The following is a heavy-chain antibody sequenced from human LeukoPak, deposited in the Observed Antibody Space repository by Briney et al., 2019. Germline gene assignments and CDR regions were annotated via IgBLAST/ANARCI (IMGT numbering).Heavy chain of an antibody. J-gene: IGHJ4*02. D-gene: IGHD6-19*01. CDR1: GSTFSSYC. CDR2: IKQDGSKK. V-gene: IGHV3-7*01. Sequence: GGSLRLSCAASGSTFSSYCMSWVRQAPGKGLEWVANIKQDGSKKYYVDSVEGRFTISRDNAKNSLYLQMNSLRAEDTAVYYCARGLMAGRGWLGYRECKSFDYWGQGTLVTVSS. CDR3: ARGLMAGRGWLGYRECKSFDY.